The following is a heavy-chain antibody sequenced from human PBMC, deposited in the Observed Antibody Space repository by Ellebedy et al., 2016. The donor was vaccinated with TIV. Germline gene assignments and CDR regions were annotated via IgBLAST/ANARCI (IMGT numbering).Heavy chain of an antibody. CDR3: AREEGLTTVDY. CDR2: IYYSGNT. D-gene: IGHD4-17*01. J-gene: IGHJ4*02. Sequence: SETLFLTXIVSGGSISSSSYYWGWIRQPPGKGLEWIGNIYYSGNTYYTPSLKSRVTISVDTSKNQFSLKLSSVTVADTAVYYCAREEGLTTVDYWGQGTLVTVSS. V-gene: IGHV4-39*07. CDR1: GGSISSSSYY.